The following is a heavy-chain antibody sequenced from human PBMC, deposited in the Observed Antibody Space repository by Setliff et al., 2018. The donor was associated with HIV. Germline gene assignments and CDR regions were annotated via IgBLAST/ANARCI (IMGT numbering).Heavy chain of an antibody. CDR3: ARDNYYDSSGAIGY. D-gene: IGHD3-22*01. J-gene: IGHJ4*02. V-gene: IGHV1-69*13. CDR1: GGTFSSYA. CDR2: IIPIFNTA. Sequence: GASVKVSCKASGGTFSSYAISWVRQAPGQGLEWMGGIIPIFNTANYAQKFQGRVTITADESTSTAYMELSSLRSEDTAVYYCARDNYYDSSGAIGYWGQGTLVTVSS.